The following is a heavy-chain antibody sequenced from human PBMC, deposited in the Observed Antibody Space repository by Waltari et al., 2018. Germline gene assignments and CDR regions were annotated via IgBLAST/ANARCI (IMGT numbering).Heavy chain of an antibody. CDR2: RWDEGSNK. V-gene: IGHV3-30*02. J-gene: IGHJ5*02. Sequence: VQLVESGGGSVQPGGSLRLSCAASGFIFDHYWMHWVRQAPGRGLEWVAVRWDEGSNKYYADSVKGRFTISRDNSKNTLYLQMNSLRAEDTAMYYCAKELKDSNPDPYNWFDPWGQGTLVTVSS. CDR1: GFIFDHYW. D-gene: IGHD4-4*01. CDR3: AKELKDSNPDPYNWFDP.